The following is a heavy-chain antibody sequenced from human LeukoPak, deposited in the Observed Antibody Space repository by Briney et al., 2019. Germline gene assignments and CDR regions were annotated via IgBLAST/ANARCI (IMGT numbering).Heavy chain of an antibody. Sequence: SETLALTFSVSGGSISNYYWTWIRQPPRKGLEWIGYIYYSGNTIYNPSLKSRVTISLDTSKNQLSLKLTSVTAADTAVYYCARCSRGTSVGMDVWGQGTTVTVSS. CDR3: ARCSRGTSVGMDV. CDR2: IYYSGNT. J-gene: IGHJ6*02. D-gene: IGHD1-1*01. CDR1: GGSISNYY. V-gene: IGHV4-59*08.